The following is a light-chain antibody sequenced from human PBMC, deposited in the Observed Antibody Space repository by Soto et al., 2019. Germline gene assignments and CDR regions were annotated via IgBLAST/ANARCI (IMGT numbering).Light chain of an antibody. Sequence: QSVLTQPPSVSAAPGQKVTISCSGSSSDIGNNYVSWYQHLPGTAPKLLIYDSSKRPSGIPDRFSGSKSGTSATLGITGLQTGDEADYYCGTWDSGLSNYVLGNGTKVT. CDR1: SSDIGNNY. J-gene: IGLJ1*01. V-gene: IGLV1-51*01. CDR3: GTWDSGLSNYV. CDR2: DSS.